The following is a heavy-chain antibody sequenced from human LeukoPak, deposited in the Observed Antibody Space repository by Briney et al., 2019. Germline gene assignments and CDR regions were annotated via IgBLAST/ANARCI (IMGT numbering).Heavy chain of an antibody. CDR3: ATRTSGAFDF. V-gene: IGHV3-30-3*01. Sequence: SGSSLRLSCAASGFTFSNYAVHWVRQAPGKGLEWVALISDDGNNKYYTNSVKGRFTISRDNSKNTLYPQMNSLRAEDTAVYYCATRTSGAFDFWGQGTMVIVS. CDR1: GFTFSNYA. CDR2: ISDDGNNK. J-gene: IGHJ3*01.